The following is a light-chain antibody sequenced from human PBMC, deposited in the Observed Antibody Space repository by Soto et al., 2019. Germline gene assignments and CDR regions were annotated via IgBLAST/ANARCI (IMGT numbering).Light chain of an antibody. CDR2: EVT. Sequence: QAVVTQPASVSGSPGQSITISCTGTSSDVGGYNYVSWFQQHPGKAPKLMIYEVTERPSGVSDRFSGSKSGNTASLTISGLQAEDEADYYCISYTYSSTHVFGTGTKLTVL. V-gene: IGLV2-14*01. CDR1: SSDVGGYNY. CDR3: ISYTYSSTHV. J-gene: IGLJ1*01.